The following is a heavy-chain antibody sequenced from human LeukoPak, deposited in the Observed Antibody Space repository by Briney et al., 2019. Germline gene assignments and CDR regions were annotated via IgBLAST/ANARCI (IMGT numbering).Heavy chain of an antibody. D-gene: IGHD3-16*01. CDR3: AKDRGGHDFDY. V-gene: IGHV3-66*01. CDR2: IHIGGST. J-gene: IGHJ4*02. CDR1: GFAVSRNY. Sequence: GGSLRLSCAASGFAVSRNYMSWVRQAPGKGLEWVSVIHIGGSTYYADSVKGRFTISRDNSKNTLYLQMNSLRAEDTAVYYCAKDRGGHDFDYWGQGTLVTVSS.